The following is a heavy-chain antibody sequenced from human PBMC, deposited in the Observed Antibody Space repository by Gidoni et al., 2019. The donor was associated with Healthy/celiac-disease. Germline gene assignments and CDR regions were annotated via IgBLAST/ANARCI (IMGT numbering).Heavy chain of an antibody. Sequence: EVQLVASGGGLVQPGGSMRLSCAASGFTFSSYWMSWVRQAPGKGLEWVANIKQDGSEKYYVDSVKGRFTISRDNAKNSLYLQMNSLRAEDTAVYYCARDGITIFGVVIDLDAFDIWGQGTMVTVSS. D-gene: IGHD3-3*01. CDR3: ARDGITIFGVVIDLDAFDI. J-gene: IGHJ3*02. CDR1: GFTFSSYW. CDR2: IKQDGSEK. V-gene: IGHV3-7*03.